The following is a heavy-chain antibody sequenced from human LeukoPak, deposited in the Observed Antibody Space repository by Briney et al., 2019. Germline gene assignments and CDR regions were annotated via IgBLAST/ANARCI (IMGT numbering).Heavy chain of an antibody. CDR3: ARGSEDIVATIDFDY. CDR1: GGSISSYY. D-gene: IGHD5-12*01. Sequence: SETLSLTCTFSGGSISSYYWGWIRQPPGKGLEWIAYIYYSGSTNYNPSLKSRVTISVDTSKNQFSLKLSSVTAADTAVYYCARGSEDIVATIDFDYWGQGTLVTVSS. CDR2: IYYSGST. J-gene: IGHJ4*02. V-gene: IGHV4-59*12.